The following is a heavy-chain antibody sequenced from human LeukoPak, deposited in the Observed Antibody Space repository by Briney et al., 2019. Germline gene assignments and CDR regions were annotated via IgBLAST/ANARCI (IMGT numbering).Heavy chain of an antibody. CDR1: GFTFSSYG. V-gene: IGHV3-23*01. D-gene: IGHD1-26*01. CDR3: AKGVGRRWGYYYYMDV. J-gene: IGHJ6*03. Sequence: GGSLRLSCAASGFTFSSYGMSWVRQAPGKGLEWVSAISGSGGSTYYADSVKGRFTISRDNSKNTLYLQMNSLRAEDTAVYYCAKGVGRRWGYYYYMDVWGKGTTVTISS. CDR2: ISGSGGST.